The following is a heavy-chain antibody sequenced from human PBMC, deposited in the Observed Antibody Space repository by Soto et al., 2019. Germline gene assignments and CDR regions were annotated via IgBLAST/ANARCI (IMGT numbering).Heavy chain of an antibody. V-gene: IGHV4-39*01. CDR2: IYYSGST. J-gene: IGHJ4*02. CDR1: GGSISSSSYY. CDR3: ARQATMIVVRSPSFDY. Sequence: SETLSLTCTVSGGSISSSSYYWGWIRQPPGKGLEWIGSIYYSGSTYYNPSLKSRVTISVDTSKNQFSLKLSSVTAADTAVYYCARQATMIVVRSPSFDYWGQGTLVTVSS. D-gene: IGHD3-22*01.